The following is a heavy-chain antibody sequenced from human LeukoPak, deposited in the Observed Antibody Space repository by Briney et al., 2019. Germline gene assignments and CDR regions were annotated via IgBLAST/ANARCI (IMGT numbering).Heavy chain of an antibody. J-gene: IGHJ4*02. D-gene: IGHD4-17*01. CDR1: GFSFRNYA. V-gene: IGHV3-23*01. CDR2: ICDSGGAT. CDR3: AKIAPWGAVTTTDGFDY. Sequence: GGSLRLSCAASGFSFRNYAMSWVRQAPGNGLESVSPICDSGGATYYADSVKGRFTISRDNSRNTLYLQLNSLGADDTAVYYCAKIAPWGAVTTTDGFDYWGQGTLVTVSS.